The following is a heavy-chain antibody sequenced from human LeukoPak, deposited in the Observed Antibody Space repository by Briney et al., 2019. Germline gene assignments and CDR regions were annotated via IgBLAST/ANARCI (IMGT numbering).Heavy chain of an antibody. V-gene: IGHV4-61*02. CDR1: GGSISSGSYY. J-gene: IGHJ4*02. D-gene: IGHD3-10*01. CDR3: ARELLWFGDFFRGRETDY. CDR2: IFTSGST. Sequence: SETLSLTCTVSGGSISSGSYYWSWIRQPAGKGLEWIGRIFTSGSTKYNPSLKSRVTISVDTSKNQFSLKLSSVTAADTAVYYCARELLWFGDFFRGRETDYWGQGTLVTVSS.